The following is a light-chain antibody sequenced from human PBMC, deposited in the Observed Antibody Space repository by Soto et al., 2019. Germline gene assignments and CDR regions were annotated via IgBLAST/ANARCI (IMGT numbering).Light chain of an antibody. CDR1: SSDVGSYNI. CDR3: CSYAGSSTLVV. V-gene: IGLV2-23*01. Sequence: QSALTQPASVSGSPGQSITISCTGTSSDVGSYNIVSWYQQHPGKSPKLMIYEGSKRPSGVSNRFSGSKSGNTATPTISELQADGEADYYCCSYAGSSTLVVFGGRTKLTII. J-gene: IGLJ2*01. CDR2: EGS.